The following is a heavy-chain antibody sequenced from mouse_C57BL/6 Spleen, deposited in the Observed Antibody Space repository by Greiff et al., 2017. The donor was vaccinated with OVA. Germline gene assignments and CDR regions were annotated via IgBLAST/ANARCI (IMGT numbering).Heavy chain of an antibody. CDR2: ISSGSSTI. J-gene: IGHJ3*01. CDR3: ASYGSSYWFAY. V-gene: IGHV5-17*01. CDR1: GFTFSDYG. D-gene: IGHD1-1*01. Sequence: EVQLVESGGGLVKPGGSLKLSCAASGFTFSDYGMHWARQAPEKGLEWVAYISSGSSTIYYADTVKGRFTISRDNAKNTLFLQMTSLRSEDTAMYYCASYGSSYWFAYWGQGTLVTVSA.